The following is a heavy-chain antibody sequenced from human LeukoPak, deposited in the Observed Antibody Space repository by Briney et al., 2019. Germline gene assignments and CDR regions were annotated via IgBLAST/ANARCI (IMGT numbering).Heavy chain of an antibody. CDR3: ARGSYHYYYGIDV. CDR2: ISHSAST. J-gene: IGHJ6*02. Sequence: PSETLSLTCAVSGGSFSGYYWTWIRQPPGKGLEWIGEISHSASTNYNPSLKSRVTISVETSKNQFSLKMSSVTAADTAVYYCARGSYHYYYGIDVWGQGTTVIVSS. V-gene: IGHV4-34*01. CDR1: GGSFSGYY.